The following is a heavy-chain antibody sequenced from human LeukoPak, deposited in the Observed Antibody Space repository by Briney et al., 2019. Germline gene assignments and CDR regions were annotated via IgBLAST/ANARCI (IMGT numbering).Heavy chain of an antibody. D-gene: IGHD2-15*01. CDR1: GFTFSSYV. Sequence: GGSLRLSCAASGFTFSSYVMHWVRQAPGKGLEWVANIKQDGSEKYYVDSVKGRFTISRDNAKNSLYLQMNSPRAEDTAVYYCAREWYGFDYWGQGTLVTVSS. J-gene: IGHJ4*02. V-gene: IGHV3-7*01. CDR3: AREWYGFDY. CDR2: IKQDGSEK.